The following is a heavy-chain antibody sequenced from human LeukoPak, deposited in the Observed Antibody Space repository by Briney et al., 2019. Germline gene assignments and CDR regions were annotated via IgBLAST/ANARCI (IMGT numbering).Heavy chain of an antibody. CDR2: VYSDCNT. CDR1: GGSIHSYY. D-gene: IGHD1-1*01. V-gene: IGHV4-4*07. J-gene: IGHJ5*02. Sequence: PSQTLCLTCSVSGGSIHSYYWHWIRQSAGNKLEWIGRVYSDCNTNYNPSLKSRVTMSVDMSKNQLSLRLRSVTAADTAVYYCARANCRGIDTDNCRGLENWLDPWGQGTLVTVSS. CDR3: ARANCRGIDTDNCRGLENWLDP.